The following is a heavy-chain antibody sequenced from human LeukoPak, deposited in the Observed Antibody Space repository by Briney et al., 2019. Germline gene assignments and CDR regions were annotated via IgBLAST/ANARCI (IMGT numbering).Heavy chain of an antibody. CDR2: IYSSGST. D-gene: IGHD2-21*01. Sequence: SETLSLTCTVSDGSISSSSYYWGWIRQPPGKGLEWIASIYSSGSTYYNPSLKSRVTISVDTSKNQFSLKLSSVTAADTAVYYCATSYSSIFFDYWGQGTLVTVSS. CDR3: ATSYSSIFFDY. J-gene: IGHJ4*02. V-gene: IGHV4-39*07. CDR1: DGSISSSSYY.